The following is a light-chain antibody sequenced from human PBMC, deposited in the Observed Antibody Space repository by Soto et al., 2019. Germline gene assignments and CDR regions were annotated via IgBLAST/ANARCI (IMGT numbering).Light chain of an antibody. CDR2: AVS. CDR1: QGISNF. J-gene: IGKJ1*01. V-gene: IGKV1-17*03. Sequence: DIQMTQSPSAMSASVGDRVTITCRASQGISNFLAWFQQKPGKVPERLIYAVSSLQSGVPSRFSGSGSGIEFTLTISSLQPQDFATYYRLQHYSYPPTFGQGTKVEIK. CDR3: LQHYSYPPT.